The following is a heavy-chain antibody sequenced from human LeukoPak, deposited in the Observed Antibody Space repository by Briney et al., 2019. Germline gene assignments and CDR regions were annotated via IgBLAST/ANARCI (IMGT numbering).Heavy chain of an antibody. D-gene: IGHD4-23*01. Sequence: RTGGSLRLPCAASGFSFSDYFMTWIRQAPGEGPEWVAYISVSSVTYYAAPVKGRFTISRDNAKNSLYLQMNSLRAEDTAVYYCAKDRGIDSGGNSGSFDYWGQGTLVTVSS. CDR1: GFSFSDYF. V-gene: IGHV3-69-1*01. CDR3: AKDRGIDSGGNSGSFDY. CDR2: ISVSSVT. J-gene: IGHJ4*02.